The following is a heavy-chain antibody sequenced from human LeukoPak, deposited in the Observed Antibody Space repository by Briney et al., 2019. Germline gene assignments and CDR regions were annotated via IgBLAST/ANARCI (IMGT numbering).Heavy chain of an antibody. CDR3: ARLSGNGFDM. CDR1: GGSVSSTSYY. CDR2: IYYSGST. V-gene: IGHV4-39*01. D-gene: IGHD1-26*01. Sequence: SETLSITCTVSGGSVSSTSYYWGWIRQPPGKGLEWIGSIYYSGSTYYNPSLKSRVTISVDTSKNRFSLKLRSVTAADTAVYYCARLSGNGFDMWGQGTTVTVSS. J-gene: IGHJ3*02.